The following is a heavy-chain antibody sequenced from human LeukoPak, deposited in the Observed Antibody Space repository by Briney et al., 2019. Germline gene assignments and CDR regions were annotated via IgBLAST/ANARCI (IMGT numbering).Heavy chain of an antibody. CDR3: ARDNTYYYDSSGYSHFDY. V-gene: IGHV6-1*01. Sequence: SQTLSLTCAISGDSVSSNSAAWNWIRQSPSRGLEWLGRTYYRSKWYNDYAVSVKSRITINPDTSKNQFSLQLNSVTPEDTAVYYCARDNTYYYDSSGYSHFDYWGQGTLVTVSS. J-gene: IGHJ4*02. D-gene: IGHD3-22*01. CDR2: TYYRSKWYN. CDR1: GDSVSSNSAA.